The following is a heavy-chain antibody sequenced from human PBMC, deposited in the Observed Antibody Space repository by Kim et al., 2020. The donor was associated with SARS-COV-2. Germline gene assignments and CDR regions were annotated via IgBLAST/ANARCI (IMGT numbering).Heavy chain of an antibody. D-gene: IGHD1-26*01. J-gene: IGHJ4*02. Sequence: GGSLRLSCAASGFTFSSYEMNWVRQAPGKGLEWVSYISSSGSTIYYADSVKGRFTISRDNAKNSLYLQMNSLRAEDTAVYYCARDRNGGNSVVDYWGQGTLVTVSS. CDR1: GFTFSSYE. CDR2: ISSSGSTI. V-gene: IGHV3-48*03. CDR3: ARDRNGGNSVVDY.